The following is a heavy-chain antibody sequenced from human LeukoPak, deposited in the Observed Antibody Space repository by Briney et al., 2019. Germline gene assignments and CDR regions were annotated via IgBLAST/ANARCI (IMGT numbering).Heavy chain of an antibody. CDR3: AKDKDWAAAGILDY. CDR1: GFTFDDYA. D-gene: IGHD6-13*01. V-gene: IGHV3-43*02. CDR2: ISGDGGST. Sequence: PGGSLRLSCAASGFTFDDYAMHWVRQAPGKGLEWVSLISGDGGSTYYADSVKGRFTISRDNSKNSLYLQMNSLRTEDTALYYSAKDKDWAAAGILDYWGQGTLVTVSS. J-gene: IGHJ4*02.